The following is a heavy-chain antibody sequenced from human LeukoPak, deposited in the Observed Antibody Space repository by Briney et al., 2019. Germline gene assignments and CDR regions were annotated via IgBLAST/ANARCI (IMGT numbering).Heavy chain of an antibody. Sequence: PGGSLRLSCVASGFTFTTYSMNWVRQAPGKGLEWISSISSSSSYIHYADSVKGRFTISRDNANSSVELQMNSLRAEDTAVYYCAKRAGRGNSYQFMDVWAEGPRSPSP. V-gene: IGHV3-21*06. CDR3: AKRAGRGNSYQFMDV. CDR2: ISSSSSYI. J-gene: IGHJ6*03. D-gene: IGHD4-23*01. CDR1: GFTFTTYS.